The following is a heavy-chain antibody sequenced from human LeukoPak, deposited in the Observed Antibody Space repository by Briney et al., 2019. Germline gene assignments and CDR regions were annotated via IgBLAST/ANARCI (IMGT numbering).Heavy chain of an antibody. J-gene: IGHJ4*02. CDR1: GFTFSSYE. V-gene: IGHV3-48*03. CDR3: ARERAYYFDY. CDR2: ISSSGSTI. Sequence: GGSLRLSCAASGFTFSSYEMNWVRQAPGKGLEWVSYISSSGSTIYYADSVKGRFTISRDNAKNSLYLQMNSLRAEDTAVYYCARERAYYFDYWGQGTLVTVSS.